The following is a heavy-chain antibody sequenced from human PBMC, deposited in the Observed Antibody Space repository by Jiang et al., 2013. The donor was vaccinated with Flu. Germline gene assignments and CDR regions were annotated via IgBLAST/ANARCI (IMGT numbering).Heavy chain of an antibody. V-gene: IGHV1-3*01. CDR1: GYTFTSYA. CDR2: INAGNGDT. J-gene: IGHJ4*02. Sequence: KVSCKASGYTFTSYAMHWVRQAPGQRLEWMGWINAGNGDTKYSQKFQGRVTITRDTSASTAYMELSSLRSEDTAVYYCARKSPRVFGSQYYFDYWGQGTLVTVSS. CDR3: ARKSPRVFGSQYYFDY. D-gene: IGHD3-3*01.